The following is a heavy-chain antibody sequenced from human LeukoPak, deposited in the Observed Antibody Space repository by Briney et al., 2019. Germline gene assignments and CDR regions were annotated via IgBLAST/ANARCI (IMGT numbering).Heavy chain of an antibody. J-gene: IGHJ4*02. CDR2: ISGSGGST. CDR1: GFTFSNYA. D-gene: IGHD2-15*01. CDR3: AKVEAFCSGGSCHPAFDY. Sequence: GGSLRLSCATSGFTFSNYAMTWVRQAPGKGLEWVSIISGSGGSTYYADSVKGRFTISRDNSKNTLYLQMNSLRVEDTALYFCAKVEAFCSGGSCHPAFDYWGQGTLVTVSS. V-gene: IGHV3-23*01.